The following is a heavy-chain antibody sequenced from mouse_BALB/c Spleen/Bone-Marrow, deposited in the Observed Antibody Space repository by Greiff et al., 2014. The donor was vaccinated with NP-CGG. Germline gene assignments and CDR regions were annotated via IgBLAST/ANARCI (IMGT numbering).Heavy chain of an antibody. CDR1: RFTFSSYT. CDR3: ARYMITTSYFDY. D-gene: IGHD2-4*01. J-gene: IGHJ2*01. Sequence: DVQLVESGGGLVKPGGSLKLSCAASRFTFSSYTMSWVRQTPEERLEWVATISSGGGNTYYPDSVKGRFTISRDNAKNNLYLQMSSLRSEDTALYYCARYMITTSYFDYWGQGTTLTVSS. V-gene: IGHV5-9*03. CDR2: ISSGGGNT.